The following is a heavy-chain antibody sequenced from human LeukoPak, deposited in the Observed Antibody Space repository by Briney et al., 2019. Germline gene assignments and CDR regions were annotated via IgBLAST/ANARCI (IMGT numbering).Heavy chain of an antibody. J-gene: IGHJ4*02. D-gene: IGHD4-23*01. V-gene: IGHV3-23*01. Sequence: PGGSLRLSCVVSGFTFSDHYMEWVRQAPGKGLEWVSAISGSGGSTYYADSVKGRFTISRDNSKNTLYLQMNSLRAEDTAVYYCAKVADYGGKSYFDYWGQGTLVTVSS. CDR1: GFTFSDHY. CDR2: ISGSGGST. CDR3: AKVADYGGKSYFDY.